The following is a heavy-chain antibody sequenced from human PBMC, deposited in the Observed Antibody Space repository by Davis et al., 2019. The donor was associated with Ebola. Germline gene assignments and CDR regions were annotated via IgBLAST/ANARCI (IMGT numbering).Heavy chain of an antibody. J-gene: IGHJ4*02. D-gene: IGHD6-13*01. Sequence: GGSLRLSCAASGFTFSGSAMHWVRQASGKGLEWVGRIRSKANSYATAYAASVKGRFTISRDDSKNTAYLQMNGLKTEDTAVYYCSGIAAAGTVDYWGQGTLVTVSS. V-gene: IGHV3-73*01. CDR3: SGIAAAGTVDY. CDR1: GFTFSGSA. CDR2: IRSKANSYAT.